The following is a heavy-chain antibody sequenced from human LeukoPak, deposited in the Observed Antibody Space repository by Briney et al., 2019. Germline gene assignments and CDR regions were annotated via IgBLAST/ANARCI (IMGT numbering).Heavy chain of an antibody. Sequence: SVKVSCKASGGTFSSYAISWVRQAPGQGLEWMGGIIPIFGTANYAQKFQGRVTITADESTSTACMELSSLRSEDTAVYYCARGTLWSHAFDIWGQGTMVTVSS. CDR1: GGTFSSYA. J-gene: IGHJ3*02. V-gene: IGHV1-69*01. D-gene: IGHD1-14*01. CDR2: IIPIFGTA. CDR3: ARGTLWSHAFDI.